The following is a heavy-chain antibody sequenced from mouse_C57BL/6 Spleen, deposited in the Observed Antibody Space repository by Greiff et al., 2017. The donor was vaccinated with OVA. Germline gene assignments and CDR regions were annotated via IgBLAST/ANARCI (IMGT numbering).Heavy chain of an antibody. J-gene: IGHJ4*01. CDR1: GYTFTDYY. V-gene: IGHV1-76*01. CDR3: AREGGAMDY. Sequence: VQLQQSGAELVRPGASVKLSCKASGYTFTDYYINWVKQRPGQGLEWIARIYPGSGNTYYNEKFKGKATLTAEKSSSTAYMQLSSLTSEDSAVYFCAREGGAMDYWGQGTSVTVSS. CDR2: IYPGSGNT.